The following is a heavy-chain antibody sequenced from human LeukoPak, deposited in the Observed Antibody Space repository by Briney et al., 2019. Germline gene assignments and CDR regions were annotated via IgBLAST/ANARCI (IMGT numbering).Heavy chain of an antibody. CDR2: ISSSSSTI. V-gene: IGHV3-48*04. CDR1: GFTFSSYS. Sequence: PGRTLRLSCAVSGFTFSSYSMNGVRQAPGKGLEGVSYISSSSSTIYYADSAKGRFTISRDNAKNSLYLQMNSLRAEDTAVYYCARRGRGLTGAGTYFDYWGQGTLVTVSS. CDR3: ARRGRGLTGAGTYFDY. D-gene: IGHD6-19*01. J-gene: IGHJ4*02.